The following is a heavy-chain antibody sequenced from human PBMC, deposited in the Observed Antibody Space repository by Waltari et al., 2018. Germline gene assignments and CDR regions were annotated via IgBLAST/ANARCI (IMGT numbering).Heavy chain of an antibody. J-gene: IGHJ4*02. Sequence: VQLVQSGAAVKRPGESLEISREGYGYSVTSYWNRWVRQMPGKGLEWMGIIYPGDSDTRYSPSFQGQVTISADKSISTAYLQWSSLEASDTAMYYCARGLFSFGFDYWGQGTLVTVSS. V-gene: IGHV5-51*01. D-gene: IGHD3-10*01. CDR3: ARGLFSFGFDY. CDR2: IYPGDSDT. CDR1: GYSVTSYW.